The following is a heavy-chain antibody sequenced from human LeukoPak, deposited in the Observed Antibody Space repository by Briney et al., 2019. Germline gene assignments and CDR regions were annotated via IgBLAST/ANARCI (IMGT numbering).Heavy chain of an antibody. CDR2: INKDGSEK. V-gene: IGHV3-7*01. CDR1: GFTFSSYW. D-gene: IGHD1-7*01. CDR3: ARDDDWNYEDY. Sequence: GGSLRLSCAASGFTFSSYWMSWVRQAPGKGLEWVANINKDGSEKYYVDSVKGRFTISRDNAKNSLYLQMNSLRAEDTAVYYCARDDDWNYEDYWGQGTLVTVSS. J-gene: IGHJ4*02.